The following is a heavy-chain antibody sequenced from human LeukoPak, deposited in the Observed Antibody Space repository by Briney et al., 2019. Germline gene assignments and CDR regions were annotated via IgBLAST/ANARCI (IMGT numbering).Heavy chain of an antibody. CDR3: ARSLRFLEWPYYYYGMDV. CDR2: IWYDGSNK. D-gene: IGHD3-3*01. CDR1: GFTFSSYG. J-gene: IGHJ6*02. V-gene: IGHV3-33*01. Sequence: GSLRLSCAASGFTFSSYGMHWVRPAPGKGLEGVAVIWYDGSNKYYADSVKGRFTISRDNSKNTLYLQMNSLRAEDTAVYYCARSLRFLEWPYYYYGMDVWGQGTTVTVSS.